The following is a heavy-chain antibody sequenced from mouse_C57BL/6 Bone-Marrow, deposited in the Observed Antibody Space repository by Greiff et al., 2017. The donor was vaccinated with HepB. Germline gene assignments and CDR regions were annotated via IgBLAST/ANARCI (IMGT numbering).Heavy chain of an antibody. V-gene: IGHV1-59*01. CDR1: GYTFTSYW. Sequence: QVQLQQPGAELVRPGTSVKLSCKASGYTFTSYWMHWVKQRPGQGLEWIGLIDPSDSYTNYNQKFKGKATLTVDTSSSTAYMQLSSLTSEDSAVYYCAREDYAPYYFDYWGQGTTLTVSS. CDR2: IDPSDSYT. D-gene: IGHD2-4*01. J-gene: IGHJ2*01. CDR3: AREDYAPYYFDY.